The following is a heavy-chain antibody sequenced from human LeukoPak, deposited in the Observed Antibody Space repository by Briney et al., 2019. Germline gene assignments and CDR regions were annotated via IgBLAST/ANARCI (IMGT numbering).Heavy chain of an antibody. CDR2: IRYDGSSK. D-gene: IGHD4-11*01. J-gene: IGHJ6*03. Sequence: GGSLRLSCAASGFTFSSYGMHWVRQAPGKGLEWVAFIRYDGSSKYYADSVKGRFTISRDNSKNTLYLQMNSLRAEDTAVYYCAKDTGTVTTGYYYYYMDVWGKGTTVTVSS. CDR3: AKDTGTVTTGYYYYYMDV. CDR1: GFTFSSYG. V-gene: IGHV3-30*02.